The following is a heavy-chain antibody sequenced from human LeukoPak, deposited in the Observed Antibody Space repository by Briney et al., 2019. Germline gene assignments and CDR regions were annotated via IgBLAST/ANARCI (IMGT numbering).Heavy chain of an antibody. D-gene: IGHD2-2*01. J-gene: IGHJ3*02. CDR2: ISGGGGTT. V-gene: IGHV3-23*01. CDR3: ARVLVVPAAIRRSDAFDI. CDR1: GFIFSNYA. Sequence: GGSLRLSCAASGFIFSNYAMSWVRQAPGKGLEWVSAISGGGGTTYFADSVKGRFTISRDNSKNTLYLQMNSLRAEDTAVYYCARVLVVPAAIRRSDAFDIWGQGTMVTVSS.